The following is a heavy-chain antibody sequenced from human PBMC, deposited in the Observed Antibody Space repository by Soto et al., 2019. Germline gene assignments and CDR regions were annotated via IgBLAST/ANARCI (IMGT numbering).Heavy chain of an antibody. CDR3: ARMGRAVAGGDY. CDR1: GGSISSSSYY. V-gene: IGHV4-39*01. D-gene: IGHD6-19*01. J-gene: IGHJ4*02. Sequence: SETLSLTCTVSGGSISSSSYYWGWIRQPPGKGLEWIGSIYYSGSTYYNPSLKSRVTISVDTSKNQFSLKLSSVTAADTAVYYCARMGRAVAGGDYWGQGTLVTVSS. CDR2: IYYSGST.